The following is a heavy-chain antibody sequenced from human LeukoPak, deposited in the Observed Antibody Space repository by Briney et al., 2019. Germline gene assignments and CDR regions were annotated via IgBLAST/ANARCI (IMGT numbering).Heavy chain of an antibody. J-gene: IGHJ4*02. CDR1: GYTFTTYG. CDR3: ARDGYSSSWPYYFDY. CDR2: ISGYNGHT. V-gene: IGHV1-18*01. Sequence: GASVKVSCKASGYTFTTYGICWVRQAPAQGLEWMGWISGYNGHTNYAQNVQGRVTMATDTSTSTAYMELRSLRSDDTAVYYCARDGYSSSWPYYFDYWGQGTLVTVSS. D-gene: IGHD6-13*01.